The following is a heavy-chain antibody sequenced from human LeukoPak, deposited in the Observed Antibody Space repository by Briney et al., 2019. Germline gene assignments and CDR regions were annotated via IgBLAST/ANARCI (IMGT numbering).Heavy chain of an antibody. CDR3: ARYGGSSWPLPFDY. J-gene: IGHJ4*02. CDR2: IYYSGST. V-gene: IGHV4-59*01. D-gene: IGHD6-13*01. CDR1: GGSISSYY. Sequence: PSETLSLTCTVSGGSISSYYWSWIRQPPGKGLEWIGYIYYSGSTNYNPSRKSRVTISVDMSKNQFSLKLSSVTAADTAVYYCARYGGSSWPLPFDYWGQGTLVTVSS.